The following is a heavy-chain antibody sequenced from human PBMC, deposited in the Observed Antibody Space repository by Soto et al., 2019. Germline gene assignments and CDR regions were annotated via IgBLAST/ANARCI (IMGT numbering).Heavy chain of an antibody. CDR1: GGTFSSYA. V-gene: IGHV1-69*13. D-gene: IGHD2-21*02. J-gene: IGHJ4*02. CDR2: IIPIFGTA. CDR3: ARESRVGGNSGVFWDY. Sequence: SVKVSWKASGGTFSSYAISWVRQAPGQGLEWMGGIIPIFGTANYAQKFQGRVTITADESTSTAYMELSSLRSEDTAVYYCARESRVGGNSGVFWDYWGQGTLVTVSS.